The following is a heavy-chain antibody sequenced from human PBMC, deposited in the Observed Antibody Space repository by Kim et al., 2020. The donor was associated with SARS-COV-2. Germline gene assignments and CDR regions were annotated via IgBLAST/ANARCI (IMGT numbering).Heavy chain of an antibody. CDR1: GFTFSSYS. Sequence: GGSLRLSCAASGFTFSSYSMNWVRQAPGKGLEWASYISSSSSTIYYADSVKGRFTISRDNAKNSLNLQMNSLRAEDTAVYYCVRESRQLGSDAFDIWGQGTMVAVSS. CDR2: ISSSSSTI. J-gene: IGHJ3*02. V-gene: IGHV3-48*04. D-gene: IGHD6-6*01. CDR3: VRESRQLGSDAFDI.